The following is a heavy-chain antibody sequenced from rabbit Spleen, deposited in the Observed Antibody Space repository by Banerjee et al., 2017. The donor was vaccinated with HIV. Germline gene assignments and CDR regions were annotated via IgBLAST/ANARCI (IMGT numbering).Heavy chain of an antibody. CDR3: ARDLIGIIGWNFYL. D-gene: IGHD1-1*01. Sequence: QSLEESGGDLVKPGASLTLTCIASGVSFSGDSYMCWVRQAPGKGLEWIVCIDVGSSGFTYFASWATGRFTISRTSSITVTLQMTSLTAADTATYFCARDLIGIIGWNFYLWGQGTLVTVS. J-gene: IGHJ3*01. V-gene: IGHV1S40*01. CDR1: GVSFSGDSY. CDR2: IDVGSSGFT.